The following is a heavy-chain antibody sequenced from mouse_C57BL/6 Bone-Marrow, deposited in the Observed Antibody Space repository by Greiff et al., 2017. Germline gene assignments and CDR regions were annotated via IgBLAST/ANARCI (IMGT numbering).Heavy chain of an antibody. D-gene: IGHD2-4*01. CDR3: ARGIYYDYQYYFDY. J-gene: IGHJ2*01. Sequence: VQLQQSGPELVKPGASVKLSCKASGYTFTSYDINWVKQRPGQGLEWIGWIYPRDGSTKYNEQFKGKATLTVDTSSSTAYMELHSLTSEDSAVYFCARGIYYDYQYYFDYWGQGTTLTVSS. CDR1: GYTFTSYD. V-gene: IGHV1-85*01. CDR2: IYPRDGST.